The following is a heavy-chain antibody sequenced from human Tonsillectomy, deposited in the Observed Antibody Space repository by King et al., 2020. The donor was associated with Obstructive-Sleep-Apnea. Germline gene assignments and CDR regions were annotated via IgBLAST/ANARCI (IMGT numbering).Heavy chain of an antibody. CDR3: AGGALDGYSLDY. D-gene: IGHD5-24*01. CDR2: ISYDGSNK. Sequence: VQLVESGGGVVQPGRSLRLSCAASGFTFSSYAMHWVRQAPGKGLEGVAVISYDGSNKYYADSVKGGFTISRENSKNTLYLQMNSLRAEDTAVYYCAGGALDGYSLDYWGQGTLVTVSS. V-gene: IGHV3-30-3*01. CDR1: GFTFSSYA. J-gene: IGHJ4*02.